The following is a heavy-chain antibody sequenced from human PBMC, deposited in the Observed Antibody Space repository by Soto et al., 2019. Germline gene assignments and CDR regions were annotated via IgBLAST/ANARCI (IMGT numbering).Heavy chain of an antibody. D-gene: IGHD3-22*01. Sequence: SETLSLTCSVSGVSIKSGGYYWTWIRQLPGKGPEWIGDIYYTGSTFYHPSLKTRVTLSLDTSKNQFSLNLESVTAADTAVYYCATQPRYDSSGYFYYWGQGTQVTVSS. CDR1: GVSIKSGGYY. CDR3: ATQPRYDSSGYFYY. J-gene: IGHJ4*02. V-gene: IGHV4-31*03. CDR2: IYYTGST.